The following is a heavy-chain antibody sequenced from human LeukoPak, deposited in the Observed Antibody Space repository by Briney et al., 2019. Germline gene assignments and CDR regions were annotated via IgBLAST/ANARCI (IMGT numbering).Heavy chain of an antibody. Sequence: GGSLRLSCAASGFTFKIYAMTRVRQAPGKGLEWVSGIDADGGATFYADSVQGRFSISRDNAKNTLGLQMHSLTAEDTAIYYCAKDQSYYNWFDPWGQGTRVTVSS. CDR2: IDADGGAT. CDR1: GFTFKIYA. V-gene: IGHV3-23*01. CDR3: AKDQSYYNWFDP. J-gene: IGHJ5*02. D-gene: IGHD3-10*01.